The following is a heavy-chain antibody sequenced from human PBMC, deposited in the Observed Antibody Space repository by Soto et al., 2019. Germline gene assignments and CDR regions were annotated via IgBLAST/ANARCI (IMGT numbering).Heavy chain of an antibody. CDR3: AREVYSSSSGGDAFDI. CDR2: INPSGGNT. D-gene: IGHD6-6*01. V-gene: IGHV1-46*01. CDR1: GYSFTDHF. J-gene: IGHJ3*02. Sequence: ASVKVSCKASGYSFTDHFIHWVRQGPGQGLEWMGIINPSGGNTSYAQQFQGRVTMAKDTSTSTVYMELSSLRSEDTAVYYCAREVYSSSSGGDAFDIWGQGTMVTVSS.